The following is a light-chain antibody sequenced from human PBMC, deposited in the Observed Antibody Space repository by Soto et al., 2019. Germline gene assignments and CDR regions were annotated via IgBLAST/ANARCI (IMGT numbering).Light chain of an antibody. CDR2: DVS. CDR1: SSDVGGYNY. CDR3: SSYTSSSTLPYV. V-gene: IGLV2-14*01. Sequence: QSALTQPASVSGSPGQSITISCTGTSSDVGGYNYVSWYQQHPGTAPKLMIYDVSNRPSGVSKRFSGSKSGNTASLTISGLHAEDEADYYCSSYTSSSTLPYVFGTGTKVTVL. J-gene: IGLJ1*01.